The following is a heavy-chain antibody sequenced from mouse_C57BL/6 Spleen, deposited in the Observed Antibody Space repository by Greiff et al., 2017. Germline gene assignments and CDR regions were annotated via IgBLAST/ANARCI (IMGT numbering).Heavy chain of an antibody. CDR3: ARWLLRYFDV. Sequence: EVQLMESEGGLVQPGSSMKLSCTASGFTFSDYYMAWVRQVPEKGLEWVANINYDGSSTYYLDSLKSRFIISRDNAKNILYLQMSSLKSEDTATYYCARWLLRYFDVWGTGTTVTVSS. J-gene: IGHJ1*03. CDR1: GFTFSDYY. CDR2: INYDGSST. D-gene: IGHD2-3*01. V-gene: IGHV5-16*01.